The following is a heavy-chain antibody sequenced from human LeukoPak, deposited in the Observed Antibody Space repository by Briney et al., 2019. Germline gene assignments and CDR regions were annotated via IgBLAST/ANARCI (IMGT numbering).Heavy chain of an antibody. Sequence: GASVKVSCKASGYTFTGYYMHWVRQAPGQGLEWMGWISAYNGNTNYAQKLQGRVTMTTDTSTSTAYMELSSLRSEDTAVYYCARDWRPSYDGYNSHTFDYWGQGTLVTVSS. V-gene: IGHV1-18*04. CDR3: ARDWRPSYDGYNSHTFDY. D-gene: IGHD5-24*01. J-gene: IGHJ4*02. CDR1: GYTFTGYY. CDR2: ISAYNGNT.